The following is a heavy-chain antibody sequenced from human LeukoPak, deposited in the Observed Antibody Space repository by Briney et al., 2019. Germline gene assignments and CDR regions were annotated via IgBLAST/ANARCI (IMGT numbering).Heavy chain of an antibody. D-gene: IGHD3-10*01. Sequence: GASVKVSCKASGYTFTGYYMHWVRQAPGQGLEWMGWINPNSGGTNYAQKFQGWVTMTRDTSISTAYMELSRLRSDDTAVYYCARDPPSDSGSYPPQDFDCWGQGTLVTVSS. CDR3: ARDPPSDSGSYPPQDFDC. CDR1: GYTFTGYY. CDR2: INPNSGGT. V-gene: IGHV1-2*04. J-gene: IGHJ4*02.